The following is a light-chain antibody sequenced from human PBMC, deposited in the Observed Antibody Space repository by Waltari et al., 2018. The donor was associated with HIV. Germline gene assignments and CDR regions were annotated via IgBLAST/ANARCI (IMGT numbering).Light chain of an antibody. Sequence: HCLLTQPPSASATARQRRTISYSVSTYTMSTNDRYCYQQVPRTAPKLLIHRNNKRPSGVPDRVSGSKSGTSVSLAISGLRSEDEADYYCAAWDDRLSGGVFGGGTKLTV. V-gene: IGLV1-47*01. J-gene: IGLJ3*02. CDR3: AAWDDRLSGGV. CDR1: TYTMSTND. CDR2: RNN.